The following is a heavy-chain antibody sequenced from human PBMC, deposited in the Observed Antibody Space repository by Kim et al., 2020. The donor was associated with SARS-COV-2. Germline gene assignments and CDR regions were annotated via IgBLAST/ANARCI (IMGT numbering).Heavy chain of an antibody. Sequence: GESLKISCQGSGYSFTSHWIAWVRQMPGKGVEWMGLVFPGDSDIIYSPSFKGQVTISVDKSTRTAYLQWSSLKASDTAMYYCARMRGRYGSGSPHYFDSWGQGTLVTVSS. CDR2: VFPGDSDI. J-gene: IGHJ4*02. CDR1: GYSFTSHW. CDR3: ARMRGRYGSGSPHYFDS. D-gene: IGHD3-10*01. V-gene: IGHV5-51*01.